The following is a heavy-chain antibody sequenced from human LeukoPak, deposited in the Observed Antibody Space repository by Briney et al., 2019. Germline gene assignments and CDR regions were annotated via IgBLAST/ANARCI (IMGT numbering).Heavy chain of an antibody. CDR3: ARGMGRFLELRNWFDP. CDR1: GYTFTSYD. J-gene: IGHJ5*02. D-gene: IGHD3-3*01. Sequence: GASVKVSCKASGYTFTSYDINWVRQATGQGLEWMGWMNPNSGNTGYAQKFQGRVTITADESTSTAYMELSSLRSEDTAVYYCARGMGRFLELRNWFDPWGQGTLVTVSS. CDR2: MNPNSGNT. V-gene: IGHV1-8*03.